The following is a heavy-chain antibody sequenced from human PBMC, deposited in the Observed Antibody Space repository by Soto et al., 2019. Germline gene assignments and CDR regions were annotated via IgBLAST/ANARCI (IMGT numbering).Heavy chain of an antibody. V-gene: IGHV3-23*01. Sequence: GGSLRLSCAASGFTFSSYAMSWVRQAPGKGLEWVSAISGSGGSTYYADSVKGRFTISRDNSKNTLYLQMNSLRAEDTAVYYCASAQVVPAAIEEIDYWGQGTLVTVSS. CDR2: ISGSGGST. J-gene: IGHJ4*02. D-gene: IGHD2-2*01. CDR3: ASAQVVPAAIEEIDY. CDR1: GFTFSSYA.